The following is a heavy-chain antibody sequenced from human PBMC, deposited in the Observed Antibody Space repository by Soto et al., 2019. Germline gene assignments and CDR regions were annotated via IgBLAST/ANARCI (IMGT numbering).Heavy chain of an antibody. CDR2: IIPLCTTT. CDR1: GGTFTNYA. CDR3: ARGVPYYYNSSGYPLNH. D-gene: IGHD3-22*01. V-gene: IGHV1-69*06. Sequence: QVQLVQSGAEVKKPGSSVKVSCKTSGGTFTNYAINWVRQAPGHGLEWMGAIIPLCTTTKYAQKCQGRVTITADKSTGAAFLELIRLRSEDTAMYVCARGVPYYYNSSGYPLNHWGQGTLVTVSS. J-gene: IGHJ5*02.